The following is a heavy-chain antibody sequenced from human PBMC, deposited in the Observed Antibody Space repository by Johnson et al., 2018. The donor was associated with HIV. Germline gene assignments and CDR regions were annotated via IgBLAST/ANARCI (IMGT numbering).Heavy chain of an antibody. CDR1: GLTVSGNY. Sequence: QVQLVESGGDLIQPGGSLRLSCAASGLTVSGNYMSWGQAPGKGLEWVAVISYDGSNQYYADSVKGRFTISRDNSKNTLYLQMNSLRAEDTAVYYCAKVLGYSSSSRDAFDIWGQGTMVSVSS. V-gene: IGHV3-30*18. D-gene: IGHD6-6*01. CDR3: AKVLGYSSSSRDAFDI. J-gene: IGHJ3*02. CDR2: ISYDGSNQ.